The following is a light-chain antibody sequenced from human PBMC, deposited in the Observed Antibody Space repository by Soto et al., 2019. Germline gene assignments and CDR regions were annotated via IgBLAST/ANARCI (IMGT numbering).Light chain of an antibody. V-gene: IGKV1-39*01. CDR3: QHSFGMAPYS. Sequence: DVHVTQSPSSLSASLGDTVTLTCRTNQTISNYLHWYQHRPRKAPRLLIYAASTLQEGVPSRFSGSGSGTYFTLTINTLQSDYFATYHCQHSFGMAPYSFGPGTKVDI. J-gene: IGKJ2*01. CDR2: AAS. CDR1: QTISNY.